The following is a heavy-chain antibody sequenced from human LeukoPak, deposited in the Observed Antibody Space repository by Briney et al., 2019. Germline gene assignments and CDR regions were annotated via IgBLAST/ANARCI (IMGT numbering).Heavy chain of an antibody. CDR3: ASSHRIPHCSSTSCQSSGFDY. V-gene: IGHV1-18*04. Sequence: VASVKVSCKASGYTFTSYGISWVRQAPGQGLEWMGWISACNGNTNYAQKLQGRVTMTTDTSTSTAYMELRSLRSDDTAVYYCASSHRIPHCSSTSCQSSGFDYWGQGTLVTVSS. CDR2: ISACNGNT. D-gene: IGHD2-2*01. J-gene: IGHJ4*02. CDR1: GYTFTSYG.